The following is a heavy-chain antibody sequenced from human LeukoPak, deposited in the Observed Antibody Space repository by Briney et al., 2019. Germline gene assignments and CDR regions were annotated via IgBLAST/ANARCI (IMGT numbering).Heavy chain of an antibody. CDR2: ISSSSYI. CDR1: GFTSSSYS. Sequence: GGSLRLSCAASGFTSSSYSMNWVRQAPGKGLEWVSSISSSSYIYYADSVKGRFTISRDNAKNPLYLQMNSLRAEDTAVYYCARDSGASGSYSPFDYWGQGTLVTVSS. J-gene: IGHJ4*02. CDR3: ARDSGASGSYSPFDY. D-gene: IGHD1-26*01. V-gene: IGHV3-21*01.